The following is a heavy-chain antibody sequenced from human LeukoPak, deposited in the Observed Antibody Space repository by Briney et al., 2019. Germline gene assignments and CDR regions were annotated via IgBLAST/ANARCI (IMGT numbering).Heavy chain of an antibody. J-gene: IGHJ1*01. V-gene: IGHV1-24*01. D-gene: IGHD2-2*01. Sequence: ASVKVSCKVSGYTLTELSMHWVRQAPGKGLEWMGGFDPEDGETIYAQKFQGRVTMTRDTSISTAYMELSRLRSDDTAVYYCARVSCSSTSCYITGGYEYFQHWGQGTLVTVSS. CDR2: FDPEDGET. CDR3: ARVSCSSTSCYITGGYEYFQH. CDR1: GYTLTELS.